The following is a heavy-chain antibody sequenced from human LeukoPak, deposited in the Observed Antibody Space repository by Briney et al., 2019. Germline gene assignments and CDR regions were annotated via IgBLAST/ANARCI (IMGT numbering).Heavy chain of an antibody. Sequence: GESLKISCKGSGYSFTSYWIAWVRQMRRKRLEWMGLIYPGDSDTRYSPSFQGQVTISADKSISTAYLQWSSLKASDTAMYYCARQQYSSGSYYFDYWGQGTLVTVSS. CDR3: ARQQYSSGSYYFDY. V-gene: IGHV5-51*01. D-gene: IGHD6-19*01. CDR2: IYPGDSDT. J-gene: IGHJ4*02. CDR1: GYSFTSYW.